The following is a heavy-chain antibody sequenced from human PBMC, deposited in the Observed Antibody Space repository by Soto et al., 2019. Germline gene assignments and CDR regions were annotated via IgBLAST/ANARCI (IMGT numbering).Heavy chain of an antibody. CDR1: GGSIRSPCWS. CDR2: VYHNGSA. V-gene: IGHV4-30-2*01. Sequence: PSETXSLTCTVSGGSIRSPCWSWSWMRQPPGKAPEWIGYVYHNGSAYPKPSPKSLVTISLDGAKNQFSLKMTSVTAADTGLYSCGASTSYYYGFDVWGQGTTVTV. CDR3: GASTSYYYGFDV. D-gene: IGHD3-10*01. J-gene: IGHJ6*02.